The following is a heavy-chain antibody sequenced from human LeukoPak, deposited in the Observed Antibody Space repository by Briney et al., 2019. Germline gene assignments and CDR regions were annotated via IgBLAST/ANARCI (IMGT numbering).Heavy chain of an antibody. Sequence: ASVKASCKASGYTFTSYGISWVRQAPGQGLEWMGWISAYNGNTNYAQKLQGRVTMTTDTSTSTAYMELSSLRSEDTAVYYCARGTYYYDSSGYWTFDYWGQGTLVTVSS. CDR3: ARGTYYYDSSGYWTFDY. J-gene: IGHJ4*02. CDR1: GYTFTSYG. CDR2: ISAYNGNT. V-gene: IGHV1-18*01. D-gene: IGHD3-22*01.